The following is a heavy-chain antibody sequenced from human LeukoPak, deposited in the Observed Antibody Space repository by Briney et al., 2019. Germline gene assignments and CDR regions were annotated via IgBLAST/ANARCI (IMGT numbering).Heavy chain of an antibody. CDR3: ATAVIVAVFGDAFDI. CDR1: GYTFTGYF. CDR2: INPNSGGT. V-gene: IGHV1-2*02. Sequence: ASVKVSCKASGYTFTGYFMHWVRQAPGHGLEWMGWINPNSGGTNYAQKFQGRVTMTRDTSISTAYMELRRLRYDDTAVYYCATAVIVAVFGDAFDIWGQGALVTVSS. D-gene: IGHD6-13*01. J-gene: IGHJ3*02.